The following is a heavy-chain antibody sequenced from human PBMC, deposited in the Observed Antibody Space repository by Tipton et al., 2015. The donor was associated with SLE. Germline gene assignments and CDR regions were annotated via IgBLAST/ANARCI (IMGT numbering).Heavy chain of an antibody. V-gene: IGHV4-38-2*02. J-gene: IGHJ3*02. CDR1: GYSISSGYY. D-gene: IGHD3-22*01. CDR3: ARDGAMIVSRGSFDI. Sequence: TLSLTCAVSGYSISSGYYWGRIRQLPGNGVEWIGSIYHSGSTYYNPTLKSRITISVDTSKNQFSLKLRSVTAADTAVYYCARDGAMIVSRGSFDIWGQGTMVTVSS. CDR2: IYHSGST.